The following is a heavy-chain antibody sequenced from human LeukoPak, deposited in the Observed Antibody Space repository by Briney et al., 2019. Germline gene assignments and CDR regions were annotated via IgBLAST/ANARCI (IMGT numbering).Heavy chain of an antibody. CDR1: GFTFNNYW. Sequence: GSLRLSCEASGFTFNNYWMSWFRQAPGKGLEWVSSISSSSNYIYYADSVKGRFTISRDNAKNSLYLQMKSLRAEDTAVYYCARGKTSQNIVTRKTYNWFDPWGQGTLVTVSS. V-gene: IGHV3-21*01. CDR2: ISSSSNYI. CDR3: ARGKTSQNIVTRKTYNWFDP. J-gene: IGHJ5*02. D-gene: IGHD2/OR15-2a*01.